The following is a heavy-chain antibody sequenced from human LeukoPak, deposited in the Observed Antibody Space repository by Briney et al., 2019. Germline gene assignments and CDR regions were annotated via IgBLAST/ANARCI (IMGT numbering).Heavy chain of an antibody. V-gene: IGHV1-46*03. J-gene: IGHJ3*02. Sequence: ASVKVSCKASGYTFTSYYMHWVRQAPGQGLEWMGIINPSGGSTSYAQKFQGRVTMTRDTSTSTVYMELSSLRSEDTAVYYCARNLGYCSGGSCRPNAFYIWGQGTMVTVSS. CDR1: GYTFTSYY. CDR3: ARNLGYCSGGSCRPNAFYI. CDR2: INPSGGST. D-gene: IGHD2-15*01.